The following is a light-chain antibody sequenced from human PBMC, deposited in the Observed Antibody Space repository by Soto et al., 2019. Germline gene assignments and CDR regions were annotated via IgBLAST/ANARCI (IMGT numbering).Light chain of an antibody. J-gene: IGKJ1*01. CDR2: SAS. V-gene: IGKV4-1*01. Sequence: DIVMTQSPDSLAVSLGERATINCKSSQSVFFISNNKNYLAWYQQKPGQAPRLLMYSASTRATGIPARFSGSGSGTDFTLTINRLEPEDFAVYYCQQYDSSPRTFGQGTKVDIK. CDR1: QSVFFISNNKNY. CDR3: QQYDSSPRT.